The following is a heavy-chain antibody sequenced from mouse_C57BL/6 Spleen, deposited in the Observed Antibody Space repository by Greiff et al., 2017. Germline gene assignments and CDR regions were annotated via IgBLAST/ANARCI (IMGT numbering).Heavy chain of an antibody. Sequence: EVQVVESGGGLVQPGGSLKLSCAASGFTFSDYYMYWVRQTPEKRLEWVAYISNGGGSTYYPDTVKGRFTISRDNAKNTLYLQMSRLKSEDTAMYYCAREGEGYFDVWGTGTTVTVSS. CDR2: ISNGGGST. CDR1: GFTFSDYY. V-gene: IGHV5-12*01. CDR3: AREGEGYFDV. J-gene: IGHJ1*03.